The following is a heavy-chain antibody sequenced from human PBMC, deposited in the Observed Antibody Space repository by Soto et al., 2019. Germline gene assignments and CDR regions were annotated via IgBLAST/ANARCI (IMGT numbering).Heavy chain of an antibody. CDR3: ASPSGGLHLGELSF. CDR2: IYYSGST. Sequence: SETLSLTCTVSGGSISSYYWSWIRQPPGKGLEWIGYIYYSGSTNYNPSLKSRVTISVDTSKNQFSLRLSPVTAADTAVYYCASPSGGLHLGELSFWGQGTLVTVSS. V-gene: IGHV4-59*08. CDR1: GGSISSYY. D-gene: IGHD3-16*02. J-gene: IGHJ4*02.